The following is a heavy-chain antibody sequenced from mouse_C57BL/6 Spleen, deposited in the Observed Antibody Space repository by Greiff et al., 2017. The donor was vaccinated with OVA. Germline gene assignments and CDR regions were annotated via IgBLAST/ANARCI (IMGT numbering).Heavy chain of an antibody. V-gene: IGHV8-12*01. J-gene: IGHJ2*01. CDR2: IYWDDDK. D-gene: IGHD2-1*01. CDR3: ARRAYGNFFFDY. CDR1: GFSLSTSGMG. Sequence: QVTLKVCGPGILQSSQTLSLTCSFSGFSLSTSGMGVSWIRQPSGKGLEWLAHIYWDDDKRYNPSLKSRLTISKDTSRNQVFLKITSVDTADTATYYCARRAYGNFFFDYWGQGTTLTVSS.